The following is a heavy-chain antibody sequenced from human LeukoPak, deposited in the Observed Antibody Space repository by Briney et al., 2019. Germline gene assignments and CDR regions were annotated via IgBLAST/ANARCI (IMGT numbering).Heavy chain of an antibody. D-gene: IGHD2-21*02. J-gene: IGHJ4*02. CDR1: GFIVSSNY. CDR2: IYSGGST. CDR3: ARHYCGGDCYYIYYFDY. Sequence: GGSLRLSCAASGFIVSSNYMSWVRQAPGKGLEWVSVIYSGGSTYYADSVKGRFTISRDNSKNTLYLQMNSLRAEDTAVYYCARHYCGGDCYYIYYFDYWGQGTLVTVSS. V-gene: IGHV3-66*02.